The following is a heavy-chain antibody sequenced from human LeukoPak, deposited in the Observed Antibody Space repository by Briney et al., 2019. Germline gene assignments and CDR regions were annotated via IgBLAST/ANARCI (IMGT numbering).Heavy chain of an antibody. Sequence: GASVKVSCKASGYTFTSYAMHWVRQAPGQRLEWMGWINAGNGNTKYSQKFQGRVTITRDTSASTAYMELSSLRSEDTAVYYCARVYGDLPPYYFDYWGQGTLVTVSS. J-gene: IGHJ4*02. V-gene: IGHV1-3*01. CDR2: INAGNGNT. D-gene: IGHD4-17*01. CDR3: ARVYGDLPPYYFDY. CDR1: GYTFTSYA.